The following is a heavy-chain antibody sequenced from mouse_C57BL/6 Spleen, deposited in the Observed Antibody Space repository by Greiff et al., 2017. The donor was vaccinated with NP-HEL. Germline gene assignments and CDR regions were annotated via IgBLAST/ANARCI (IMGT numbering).Heavy chain of an antibody. V-gene: IGHV3-8*01. CDR3: ARSGYSLDY. CDR1: GYSITSDY. D-gene: IGHD2-12*01. CDR2: ICYSGST. J-gene: IGHJ2*01. Sequence: EVQLQESGPGLAKPSQTLSLTCSVTGYSITSDYWNWLRQFPGHKLESMGYICYSGSTYYTPSLNSRLSITRDTSMNQYDLKLKSVTTEDTSTYYRARSGYSLDYGGQGTTVTVSS.